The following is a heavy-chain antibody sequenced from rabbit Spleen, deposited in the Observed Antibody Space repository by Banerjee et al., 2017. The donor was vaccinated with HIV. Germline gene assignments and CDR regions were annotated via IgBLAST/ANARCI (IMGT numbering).Heavy chain of an antibody. D-gene: IGHD7-1*01. CDR1: GFDLSSYYY. Sequence: QEQLEESGGGLVKPEGSLTLTCTASGFDLSSYYYMCWVRQAPGKGLEWIGYIDPVFGSTYYANWVNGRFTISRDNAQNTVYLQLTSLTAADTATYFCVRDQAGYAGYGPYYFNLWGPGTLVTVS. J-gene: IGHJ4*01. CDR2: IDPVFGST. V-gene: IGHV1S43*01. CDR3: VRDQAGYAGYGPYYFNL.